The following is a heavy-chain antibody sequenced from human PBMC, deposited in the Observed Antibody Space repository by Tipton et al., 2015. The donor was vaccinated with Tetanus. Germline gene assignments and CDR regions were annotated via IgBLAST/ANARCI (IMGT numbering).Heavy chain of an antibody. D-gene: IGHD1-26*01. V-gene: IGHV3-23*01. Sequence: SLRLSCATSGFPFHSYHMAWVRQAPGKGLEWVSAVGRRGANTYYADSVKGRFSISRDNSKNTLYLQMNSLRAEDTAIYYCAKGGGQWELVTGDYWGQGTLVIVSS. J-gene: IGHJ4*02. CDR1: GFPFHSYH. CDR3: AKGGGQWELVTGDY. CDR2: VGRRGANT.